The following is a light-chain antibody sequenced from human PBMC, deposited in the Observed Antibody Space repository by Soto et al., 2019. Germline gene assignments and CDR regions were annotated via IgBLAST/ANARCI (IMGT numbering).Light chain of an antibody. CDR2: RNN. CDR3: AAWDDSLSGAV. CDR1: SSNIGSNY. V-gene: IGLV1-47*01. Sequence: QSVLTQPPSASGTPGQRVTISCSGSSSNIGSNYVYWYQQLPGTAPKLLIYRNNQRPSGVPDRFSGSKSGTSASLAISGLRSEDEADYYCAAWDDSLSGAVFGGETKLTVL. J-gene: IGLJ2*01.